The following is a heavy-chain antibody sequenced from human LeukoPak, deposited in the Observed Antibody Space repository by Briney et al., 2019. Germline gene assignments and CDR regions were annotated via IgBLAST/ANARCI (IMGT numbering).Heavy chain of an antibody. CDR3: AKDVDDILTGYYNGPDY. D-gene: IGHD3-9*01. J-gene: IGHJ4*02. Sequence: PGGSLRLSCAASGFTFSSYAMHWVRQAPGKGLEWVAVISYDGSNKYYADSVKGRFTISRDNSKNTLYLQMNSLRAEDTAVYYCAKDVDDILTGYYNGPDYWGQGTLVTVSS. V-gene: IGHV3-30-3*01. CDR2: ISYDGSNK. CDR1: GFTFSSYA.